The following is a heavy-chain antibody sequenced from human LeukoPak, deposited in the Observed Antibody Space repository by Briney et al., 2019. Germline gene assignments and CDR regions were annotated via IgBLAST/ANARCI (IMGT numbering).Heavy chain of an antibody. D-gene: IGHD2-15*01. J-gene: IGHJ4*02. CDR1: GFTFSSYA. CDR3: ARESTVILYYFDY. V-gene: IGHV3-30*04. Sequence: PGRSLRLSCAASGFTFSSYAMHWVRQAPGKGLEWVAVISYDGSNKYYADSVKGRFTISRDNSKNTLYLQMNSLRAEDTAVYYCARESTVILYYFDYWGQGTPVTVSS. CDR2: ISYDGSNK.